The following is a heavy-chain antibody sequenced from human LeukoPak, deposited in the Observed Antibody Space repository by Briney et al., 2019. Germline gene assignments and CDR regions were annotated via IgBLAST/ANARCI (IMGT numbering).Heavy chain of an antibody. V-gene: IGHV3-11*01. CDR3: ARAFKRSKIGVVVAATAGPLDS. D-gene: IGHD2-15*01. CDR2: ISSSGANI. CDR1: GFTFSDHY. Sequence: GGSLRLSCAASGFTFSDHYMTWVRQAPGKGLEWVSYISSSGANIFYADSVEGRFTISRDNGRSSLSLQIDSLRAEGTAVYYCARAFKRSKIGVVVAATAGPLDSWGQGTLVTVSS. J-gene: IGHJ4*02.